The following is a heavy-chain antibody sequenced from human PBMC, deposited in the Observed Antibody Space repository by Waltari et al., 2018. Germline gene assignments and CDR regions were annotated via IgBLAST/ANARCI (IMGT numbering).Heavy chain of an antibody. CDR2: ISWNSGSI. Sequence: EVQLVESGGGLVQPGRSRRLSCAASGFTFEDYAMHWVRQAPGKGLEWVSGISWNSGSIGYADSVKGRFTISRDNAKNSLYLQMNSLRAEDTALYYCASFQHWGQGTLVTVSS. J-gene: IGHJ1*01. CDR1: GFTFEDYA. V-gene: IGHV3-9*01. CDR3: ASFQH.